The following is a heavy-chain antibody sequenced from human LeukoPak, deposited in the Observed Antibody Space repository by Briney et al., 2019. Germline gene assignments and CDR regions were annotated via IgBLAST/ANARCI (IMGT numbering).Heavy chain of an antibody. Sequence: SETLSLTCAVYGGSFSGYYWSWIRQPPGKGLEWIGEINHSGSTNYNPSLKSRVTISVDTSKNQFSPKLSSVTAADTAVYYCARGLRASFDPWGQGTLVTVSS. J-gene: IGHJ5*02. CDR3: ARGLRASFDP. CDR2: INHSGST. V-gene: IGHV4-34*01. CDR1: GGSFSGYY.